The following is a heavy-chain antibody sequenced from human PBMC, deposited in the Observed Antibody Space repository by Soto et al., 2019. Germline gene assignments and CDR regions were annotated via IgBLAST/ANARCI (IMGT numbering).Heavy chain of an antibody. CDR3: AHRAQRYCSGGSCSRVFDY. D-gene: IGHD2-15*01. CDR2: IDWDDDK. J-gene: IGHJ4*02. CDR1: GFSLSTSGVG. Sequence: QITLKESGPTLVKPTQTLTLTCTFSGFSLSTSGVGVGWIRQPPGKALEWLALIDWDDDKRYSPSLKSRRTLTKDTSKNQVVLTMTNMDPVDTATYYCAHRAQRYCSGGSCSRVFDYWGQGTLVTVSS. V-gene: IGHV2-5*02.